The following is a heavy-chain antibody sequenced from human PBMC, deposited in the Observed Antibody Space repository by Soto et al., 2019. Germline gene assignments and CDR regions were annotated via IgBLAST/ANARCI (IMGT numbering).Heavy chain of an antibody. CDR2: INWNGGST. Sequence: EVQLVESGGGVVRPGGSLRLSCAASGFTFDDYGMSWVRQAPGKGLEWVSGINWNGGSTGYVDSVKGRVTSSRENAKNSLYLQMNSLRAEDTALYYCARASGGSYYYYYGMDVWGQGTTVTVSS. CDR1: GFTFDDYG. J-gene: IGHJ6*02. V-gene: IGHV3-20*04. CDR3: ARASGGSYYYYYGMDV. D-gene: IGHD1-26*01.